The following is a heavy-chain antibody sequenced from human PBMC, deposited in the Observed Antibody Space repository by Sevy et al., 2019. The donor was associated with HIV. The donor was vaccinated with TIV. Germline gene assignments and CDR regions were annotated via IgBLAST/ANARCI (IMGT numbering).Heavy chain of an antibody. D-gene: IGHD4-17*01. CDR2: IYYSGST. J-gene: IGHJ5*02. V-gene: IGHV4-39*01. Sequence: SETLSLTCTVSGGSISSSGYYWGWIRQPPGMGLEWLGSIYYSGSTYYNPSLKSRVTISVETSKNQFSLKMNSVTAAETAVYYRAAHPYGDYVGYFDPWGQGTLVTVSS. CDR1: GGSISSSGYY. CDR3: AAHPYGDYVGYFDP.